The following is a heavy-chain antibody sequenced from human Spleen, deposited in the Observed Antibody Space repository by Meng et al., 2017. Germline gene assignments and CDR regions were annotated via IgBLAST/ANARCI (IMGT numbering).Heavy chain of an antibody. V-gene: IGHV3-74*02. J-gene: IGHJ4*02. D-gene: IGHD4-11*01. CDR1: GFTFRTYG. CDR2: INSDGSST. Sequence: EVQLVESGGGLIQPGGSLRLSCAASGFTFRTYGMHWVRQAPGKGLVWVSRINSDGSSTTYADSVKGRFTISRDNAKNTLYLQMNSLRAEDTAIYYCVDSNFDYWGQGTLVTVSS. CDR3: VDSNFDY.